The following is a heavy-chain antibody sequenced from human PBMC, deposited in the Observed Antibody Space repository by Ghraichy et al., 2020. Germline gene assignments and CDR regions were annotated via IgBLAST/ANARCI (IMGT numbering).Heavy chain of an antibody. CDR2: IYHSGST. V-gene: IGHV4-30-2*01. J-gene: IGHJ4*02. CDR1: GGSITSGGYS. Sequence: SQTLSLTCAVSGGSITSGGYSWSWIRQPPGKGLEWIGYIYHSGSTYYNQSLKSRVTISVDRSKNQFSLKLSTVTAADTAVYYCARGPNLYDSSGHTLFDYWGQGTLVTVSS. D-gene: IGHD3-22*01. CDR3: ARGPNLYDSSGHTLFDY.